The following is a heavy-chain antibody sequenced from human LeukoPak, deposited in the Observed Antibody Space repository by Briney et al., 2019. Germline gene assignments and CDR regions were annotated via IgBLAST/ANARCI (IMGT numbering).Heavy chain of an antibody. CDR1: GFSFSDYY. CDR3: ARDGQRNYYYGMDV. V-gene: IGHV3-11*01. CDR2: ITDTGITK. J-gene: IGHJ6*02. Sequence: GGSLRLSCAASGFSFSDYYMIWIRQAPGKGLEWLSYITDTGITKFYADSVKGRSTISRDNVKNSLFLQMNSLRADDTAVYYCARDGQRNYYYGMDVWGQGTTVTVSS.